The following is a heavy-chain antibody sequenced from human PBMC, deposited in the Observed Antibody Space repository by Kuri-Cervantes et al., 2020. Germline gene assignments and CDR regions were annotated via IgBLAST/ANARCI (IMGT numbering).Heavy chain of an antibody. CDR1: GGTFSSYA. CDR2: IIPIFDSA. CDR3: ARSEGYCSSTSCPLPGY. Sequence: SVKVSCKASGGTFSSYAISWVRQAPGQGLEWMGGIIPIFDSANYAQKFQGRVTITTDESTXTSYMELSSLRSEDTAVYYCARSEGYCSSTSCPLPGYWGQGTLVTVSS. J-gene: IGHJ4*02. V-gene: IGHV1-69*05. D-gene: IGHD2-2*01.